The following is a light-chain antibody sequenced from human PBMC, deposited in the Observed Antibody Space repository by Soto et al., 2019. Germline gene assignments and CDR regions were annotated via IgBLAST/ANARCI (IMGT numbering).Light chain of an antibody. V-gene: IGKV3-20*01. Sequence: EIEWTQSPRTLFLSRGERAPLSCRASQSVGSDYVAWYQHRPGQAPRLLFCGIFRRAPGIPDRFSVSGSATDFSLIISRLEPEDSAVYYCQHFGYPQWTFGRGTKVDI. CDR3: QHFGYPQWT. CDR2: GIF. CDR1: QSVGSDY. J-gene: IGKJ1*01.